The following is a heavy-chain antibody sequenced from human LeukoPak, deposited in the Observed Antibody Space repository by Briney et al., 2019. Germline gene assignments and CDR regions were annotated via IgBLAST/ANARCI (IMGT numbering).Heavy chain of an antibody. CDR1: GYTFTKFG. CDR3: ARDRKAYSSSTYFDY. CDR2: ISGYNGNT. V-gene: IGHV1-18*01. J-gene: IGHJ4*02. D-gene: IGHD6-6*01. Sequence: GSVSVSFKASGYTFTKFGFGRVGQAPGQGGEGMGWISGYNGNTNYTQNLHDRVTMTTDTSTTTAYMELRSLTSDDTAVYFCARDRKAYSSSTYFDYLGQGTLVTVSS.